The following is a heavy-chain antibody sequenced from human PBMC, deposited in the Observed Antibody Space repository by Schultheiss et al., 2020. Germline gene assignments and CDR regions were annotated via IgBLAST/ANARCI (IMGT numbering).Heavy chain of an antibody. V-gene: IGHV3-21*01. CDR3: ARDGPAAIYVSGIAARRWFDP. CDR2: ISSSSSYI. CDR1: GFTFSSYS. J-gene: IGHJ5*02. D-gene: IGHD6-6*01. Sequence: WGSLRLSCAASGFTFSSYSMNWVRQAPGKGLEWVSSISSSSSYIYYADSVKGRFTISRDNAKNSLYLQMNSLRAEDTAVYYCARDGPAAIYVSGIAARRWFDPWGQGTLVTVSS.